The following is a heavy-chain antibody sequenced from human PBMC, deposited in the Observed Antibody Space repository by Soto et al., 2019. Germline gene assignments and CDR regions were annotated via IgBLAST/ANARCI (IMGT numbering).Heavy chain of an antibody. CDR1: GGSSSSSSYY. Sequence: QLQLQESGPGLVKPSETLSLTCTVSGGSSSSSSYYWGWIRQPPGKGLEWIGSIYYSGSTYYNPSLKSRVTISVDTSKNQFSLKLSSVTAADTAIYYCASEFLEYGYYFDYWGQGTLVTVSS. V-gene: IGHV4-39*01. D-gene: IGHD3-3*01. J-gene: IGHJ4*02. CDR2: IYYSGST. CDR3: ASEFLEYGYYFDY.